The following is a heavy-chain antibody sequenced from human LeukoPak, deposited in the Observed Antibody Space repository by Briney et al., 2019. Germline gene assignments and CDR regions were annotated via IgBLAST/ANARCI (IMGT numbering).Heavy chain of an antibody. CDR3: AREVWGSYNWYFDL. V-gene: IGHV3-7*01. Sequence: GGSLRLSCAASGFTFSTYWMSWVHQAPGKGLEWVANIKEDGSEKYYVDSVKGRFTISRDNAKSSLYLQMNSLRVDDTAVYYCAREVWGSYNWYFDLWGRGTLVTVSS. CDR1: GFTFSTYW. D-gene: IGHD3-16*01. CDR2: IKEDGSEK. J-gene: IGHJ2*01.